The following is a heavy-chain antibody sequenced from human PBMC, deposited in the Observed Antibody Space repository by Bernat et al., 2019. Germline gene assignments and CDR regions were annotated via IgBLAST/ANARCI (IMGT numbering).Heavy chain of an antibody. J-gene: IGHJ4*02. CDR2: ISPTSTI. CDR3: AREGEGIAVAGVWRQFDY. V-gene: IGHV3-48*02. CDR1: GFTFSSYH. D-gene: IGHD6-19*01. Sequence: EVQLVESGGGSVQPGGSLRLSCVASGFTFSSYHMNWVRQAPGKGLEWVSYISPTSTIYSADSVKGRFTISRDNAKNSLYLQMNSLGDEDTAVYYCAREGEGIAVAGVWRQFDYWGQGTLVTVSS.